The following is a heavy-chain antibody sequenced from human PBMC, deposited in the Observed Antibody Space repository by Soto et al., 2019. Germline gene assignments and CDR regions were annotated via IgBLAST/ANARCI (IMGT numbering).Heavy chain of an antibody. CDR3: ARGGPPPDKNFEWLLYDHYYGMDV. CDR1: GGSFSGYY. V-gene: IGHV4-34*01. Sequence: SETLSLTCAVYGGSFSGYYWSWIRQPPGKGLEWIGEINHSGSTNYNPSLKSRVTISVDTSKNQFSLKLSSVTAADTAVYYCARGGPPPDKNFEWLLYDHYYGMDVWGQGTTVTVSS. J-gene: IGHJ6*02. CDR2: INHSGST. D-gene: IGHD3-9*01.